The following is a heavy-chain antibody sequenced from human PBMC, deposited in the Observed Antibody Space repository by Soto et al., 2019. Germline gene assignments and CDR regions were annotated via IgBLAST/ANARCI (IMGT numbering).Heavy chain of an antibody. CDR2: ISYDGSNK. CDR3: ARPTTRGTISRTPPDY. CDR1: GFTFSSYA. V-gene: IGHV3-30-3*01. D-gene: IGHD5-12*01. J-gene: IGHJ4*02. Sequence: LRLSCAASGFTFSSYAMHWVRQAPGKGLEWVAVISYDGSNKYYADSVKGRFTISRDNSKNTLYLQMNSLRAEDTAVYYCARPTTRGTISRTPPDYWGQGTLVTVSS.